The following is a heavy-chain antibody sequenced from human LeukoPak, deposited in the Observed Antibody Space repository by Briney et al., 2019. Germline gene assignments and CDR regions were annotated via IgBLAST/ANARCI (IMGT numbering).Heavy chain of an antibody. J-gene: IGHJ4*02. Sequence: KPSETLSLTCIVSGASVSSDNYYWNWIRQPPGKGLEWIGNIYHNGNTNYNPSLKSRVTMSLETSKSQFSLRLKSVTAADAAVYYCARDRFDSGSGAWHFLDYWGQGSLVSVSS. V-gene: IGHV4-61*01. D-gene: IGHD2/OR15-2a*01. CDR1: GASVSSDNYY. CDR2: IYHNGNT. CDR3: ARDRFDSGSGAWHFLDY.